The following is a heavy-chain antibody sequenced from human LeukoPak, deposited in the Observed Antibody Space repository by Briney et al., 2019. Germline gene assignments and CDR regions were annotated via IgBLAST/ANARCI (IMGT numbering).Heavy chain of an antibody. Sequence: PGGSLRLSCAASGFTFSSYAMSWVRQAPGKGLEWIGCVYYSGGTAYNPSLKSRVTISVDTSKNQFSLKLSSVTAADTAVYYCARSWGSYPPDYWGQGTLVTVSS. CDR3: ARSWGSYPPDY. CDR1: GFTFSSYA. V-gene: IGHV4-38-2*01. D-gene: IGHD3-16*01. J-gene: IGHJ4*02. CDR2: VYYSGGT.